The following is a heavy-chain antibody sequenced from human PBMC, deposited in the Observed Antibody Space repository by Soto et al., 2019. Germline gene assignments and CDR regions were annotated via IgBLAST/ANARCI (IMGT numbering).Heavy chain of an antibody. Sequence: QVQLQQWGAGLLKPSETLSLTCAVYGGSFSGYYWSWIRQPPGKGLEWIGEINHSGSTNYNPSLKSRVTISVDTSKNQSSLKLTSVTAADTAVYYCARRYYGSGSYYNDWFDPWGQGTLVTVSS. CDR3: ARRYYGSGSYYNDWFDP. CDR1: GGSFSGYY. CDR2: INHSGST. J-gene: IGHJ5*02. D-gene: IGHD3-10*01. V-gene: IGHV4-34*01.